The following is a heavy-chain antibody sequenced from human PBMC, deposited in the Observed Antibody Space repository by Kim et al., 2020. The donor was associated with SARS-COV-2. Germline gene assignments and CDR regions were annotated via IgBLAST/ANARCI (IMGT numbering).Heavy chain of an antibody. D-gene: IGHD4-17*01. CDR3: ARHPVTTRYYYYGMDV. CDR2: IYPGDSDT. V-gene: IGHV5-51*01. Sequence: GESLKISCKGSGYSFTSYWIGWVRQMPGKGLEWMGIIYPGDSDTRYSPSFQGQVTISADKSISTAYLQWSSLKASDTAMYYCARHPVTTRYYYYGMDVWGQGTTVTVSS. CDR1: GYSFTSYW. J-gene: IGHJ6*02.